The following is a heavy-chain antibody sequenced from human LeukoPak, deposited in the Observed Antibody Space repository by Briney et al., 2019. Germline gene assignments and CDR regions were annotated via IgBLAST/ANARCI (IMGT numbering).Heavy chain of an antibody. CDR1: GGSISSGSYY. V-gene: IGHV4-61*02. CDR2: IYTSGST. CDR3: ARDRGGYQSFDY. Sequence: SHTLSLTCTVSGGSISSGSYYWSWLRQPAGKGLEWIGRIYTSGSTNYNPSLKSRVTISVDTSKNQFSLKLSSVTAADTAVYYCARDRGGYQSFDYWGQGTLVTVSS. D-gene: IGHD5-12*01. J-gene: IGHJ4*02.